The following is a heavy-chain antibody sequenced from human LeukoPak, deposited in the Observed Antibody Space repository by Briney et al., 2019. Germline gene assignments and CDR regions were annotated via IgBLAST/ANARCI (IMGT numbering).Heavy chain of an antibody. V-gene: IGHV1-18*01. CDR2: ISAYNGNT. J-gene: IGHJ4*02. CDR1: GYTFTSYG. CDR3: ARVMYTITFGGVIVIDY. D-gene: IGHD3-16*02. Sequence: ASVKVSCKASGYTFTSYGISWVRQAPGQGLEWMGWISAYNGNTNYAQKLQGRVTMTTDTSTSTAYMELRSLRSDDTGVYYCARVMYTITFGGVIVIDYWGQGTLVTVSS.